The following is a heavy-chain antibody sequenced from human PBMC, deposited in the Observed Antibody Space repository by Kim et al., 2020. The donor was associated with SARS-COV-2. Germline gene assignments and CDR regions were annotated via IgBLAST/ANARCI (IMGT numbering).Heavy chain of an antibody. CDR2: IYYSGST. V-gene: IGHV4-59*08. CDR3: ARRIYGSAPED. J-gene: IGHJ4*02. CDR1: GGSISSYY. D-gene: IGHD3-10*01. Sequence: SETLSLTCTVSGGSISSYYWSWIRQPPGKGLEWIGYIYYSGSTNYNPSLKSRVTISVDTSKNQFSLKLSSVTAADTAVYYCARRIYGSAPEDWGQGTLVTVSS.